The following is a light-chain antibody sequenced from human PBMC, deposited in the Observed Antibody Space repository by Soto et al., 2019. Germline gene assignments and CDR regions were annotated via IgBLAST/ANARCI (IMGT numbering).Light chain of an antibody. V-gene: IGLV1-44*01. CDR3: AAWDDSPGRV. J-gene: IGLJ3*02. Sequence: QSVLTQPPSVSGTPGQTVTISCSGSTSNIGSNTVNWYQQLPGTAPRLLIYTNNQRPSGVPGRFSGSKSGTSASLVISGLQSEDEADYYCAAWDDSPGRVFGGGTKVTVL. CDR2: TNN. CDR1: TSNIGSNT.